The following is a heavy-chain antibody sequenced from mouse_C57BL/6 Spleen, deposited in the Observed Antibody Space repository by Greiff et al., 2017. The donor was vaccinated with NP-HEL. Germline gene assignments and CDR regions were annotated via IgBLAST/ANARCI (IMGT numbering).Heavy chain of an antibody. V-gene: IGHV1-69*01. J-gene: IGHJ2*01. CDR1: GYTFTSYW. CDR3: VAYSSGYDYFDY. Sequence: QVQLKQSGAELVMPGASVKLSCKASGYTFTSYWMHWVKQRPGQGLEWIGEIDPSDSYTNYNQKFKGKSTLTVDKSSSTAYMQLSSLTSEDSAVYYCVAYSSGYDYFDYWGQGTTLTVSS. D-gene: IGHD3-2*02. CDR2: IDPSDSYT.